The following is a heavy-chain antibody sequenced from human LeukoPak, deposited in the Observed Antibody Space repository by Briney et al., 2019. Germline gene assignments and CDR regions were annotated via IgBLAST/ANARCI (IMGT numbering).Heavy chain of an antibody. Sequence: PGGSLRLSCAASGFTFRSYGMHWVRQAPGKGLEWVAYIRYDGSNKFYTVSVKGRFTISRDNSKNTLYLQMNILRSEDTGVYYCANGGGAYDVIDYWGQGTLVTVSS. CDR1: GFTFRSYG. CDR2: IRYDGSNK. J-gene: IGHJ4*02. V-gene: IGHV3-30*02. D-gene: IGHD3-16*01. CDR3: ANGGGAYDVIDY.